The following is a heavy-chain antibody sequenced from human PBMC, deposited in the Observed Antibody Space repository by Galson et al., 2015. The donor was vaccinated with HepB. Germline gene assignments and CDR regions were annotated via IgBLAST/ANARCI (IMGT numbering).Heavy chain of an antibody. Sequence: QSGAEVKKPGESLKISCKGSGYSFTSYWIGWVRQMPGKGLEWMGIIYPGDSDTRYSPSFQGQVTISADKSISTAYLQWSSLKASDTAMYYCARHAPSMYYYDSSGSYPDYWGQGTLVTVSS. CDR3: ARHAPSMYYYDSSGSYPDY. D-gene: IGHD3-22*01. CDR1: GYSFTSYW. J-gene: IGHJ4*02. V-gene: IGHV5-51*01. CDR2: IYPGDSDT.